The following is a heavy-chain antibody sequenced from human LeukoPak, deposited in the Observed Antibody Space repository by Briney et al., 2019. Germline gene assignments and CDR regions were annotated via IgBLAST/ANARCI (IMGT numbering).Heavy chain of an antibody. V-gene: IGHV4-34*01. Sequence: SETLSLTCAVYGGSFSGYYWSWIRQPPGKGLEWIGEINHSGSTNYNPSLKSRVTISVDTSKNQFSLKLSSVTAADTAVYYCARLAVVTRVFDYWGQGTLVTVSS. D-gene: IGHD4-23*01. CDR3: ARLAVVTRVFDY. CDR2: INHSGST. J-gene: IGHJ4*02. CDR1: GGSFSGYY.